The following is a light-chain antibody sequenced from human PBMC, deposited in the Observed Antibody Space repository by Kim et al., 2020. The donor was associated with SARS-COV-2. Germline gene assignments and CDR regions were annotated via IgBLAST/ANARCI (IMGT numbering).Light chain of an antibody. CDR1: KIGNKS. V-gene: IGLV3-21*04. CDR3: QVWDSSSDHPGVV. CDR2: YDS. Sequence: GNSARITCEGNKIGNKSEHWYQRKPGQATVLSIYYDSDRPSEIPERFSGSNSGNTATLTISRVEAGDEADYYCQVWDSSSDHPGVVFGGGTQLTVL. J-gene: IGLJ2*01.